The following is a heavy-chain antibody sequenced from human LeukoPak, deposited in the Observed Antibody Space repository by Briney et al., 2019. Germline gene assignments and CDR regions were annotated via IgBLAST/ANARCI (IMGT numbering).Heavy chain of an antibody. V-gene: IGHV3-48*01. D-gene: IGHD3-22*01. CDR3: AKSGYSLPFDY. Sequence: GGSLRLSCAASGFTFTSYSMNWVRQAPGKGLEWVSYISSGGSGIYYADSVKGRFTISRDNAKNSLYLQMNSLRAEDTAVYYCAKSGYSLPFDYWGQGILVTVSS. J-gene: IGHJ4*02. CDR2: ISSGGSGI. CDR1: GFTFTSYS.